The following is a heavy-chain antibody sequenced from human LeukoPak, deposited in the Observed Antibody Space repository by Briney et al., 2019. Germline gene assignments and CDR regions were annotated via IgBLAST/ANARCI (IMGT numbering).Heavy chain of an antibody. J-gene: IGHJ4*02. CDR3: ATILTGYCLDY. V-gene: IGHV3-23*01. CDR1: GFIFSAYA. Sequence: GGSLRLSCAASGFIFSAYAMIWVRQAPGKGLEGVSAINGGGGNSGGNTYYADSVQARFTISRDNSKNTLYLQMNGLRAEDTAVYYCATILTGYCLDYWGQGTLVTVSS. D-gene: IGHD3-9*01. CDR2: INGGGGNSGGNT.